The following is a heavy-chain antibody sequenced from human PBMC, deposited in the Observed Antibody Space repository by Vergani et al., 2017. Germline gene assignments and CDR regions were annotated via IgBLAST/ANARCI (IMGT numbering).Heavy chain of an antibody. V-gene: IGHV4-34*01. CDR2: INHSGST. CDR1: GGSFSGYY. J-gene: IGHJ2*01. CDR3: ARGREYQLRRGNFDL. D-gene: IGHD2-2*01. Sequence: QVQLQQWGAGLLKPSETLSLTCAVYGGSFSGYYWSWIRQPPGKGLEWSGEINHSGSTNYNPSLKSRVTISVDTSKNQFSLKLSSVTAADTAVYYCARGREYQLRRGNFDLWGRGTLVTVSS.